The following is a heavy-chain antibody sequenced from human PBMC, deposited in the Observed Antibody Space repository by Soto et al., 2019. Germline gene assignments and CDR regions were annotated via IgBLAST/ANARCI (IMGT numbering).Heavy chain of an antibody. V-gene: IGHV3-74*01. J-gene: IGHJ4*02. CDR3: ASLRY. CDR1: GFTFSSYW. Sequence: EVQLVESGGGLVQPGGSLRLSCAASGFTFSSYWMNWVRQAPGKGLVWVSRIKSDGSSTSYADSVKGRFTISRENAKNALYLPMNSLGAENTAVYYGASLRYWGQGTMVTVSS. CDR2: IKSDGSST.